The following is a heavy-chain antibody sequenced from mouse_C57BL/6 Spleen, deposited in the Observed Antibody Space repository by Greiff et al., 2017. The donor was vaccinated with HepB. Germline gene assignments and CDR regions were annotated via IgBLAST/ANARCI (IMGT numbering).Heavy chain of an antibody. D-gene: IGHD3-2*02. Sequence: QVQLQQPGAELVMPGASVKLSCKASGYTFTSYWMHWVKQRPGQGLEWIGEIDPSDSYTNYNQKFKGKSTLTVDESSSTAYMQLSSLTSEDSAVYYCAREDSSGTGDYWGQGTTLTVSS. CDR1: GYTFTSYW. CDR2: IDPSDSYT. CDR3: AREDSSGTGDY. V-gene: IGHV1-69*01. J-gene: IGHJ2*01.